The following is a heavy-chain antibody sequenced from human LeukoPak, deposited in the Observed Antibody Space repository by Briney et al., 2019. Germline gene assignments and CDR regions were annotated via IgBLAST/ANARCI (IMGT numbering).Heavy chain of an antibody. CDR3: AKDRNAYYYGSGPFDY. CDR2: ISYDGSNK. J-gene: IGHJ4*02. D-gene: IGHD3-10*01. CDR1: GFTFSSYG. V-gene: IGHV3-30*18. Sequence: GRSLRLSCAASGFTFSSYGMHWVRQAPGKGLEWVAVISYDGSNKYYADSVKGRFTISRDNSKNTLYLQMNSLRAEDTAVYYCAKDRNAYYYGSGPFDYWGQGTLVTVSS.